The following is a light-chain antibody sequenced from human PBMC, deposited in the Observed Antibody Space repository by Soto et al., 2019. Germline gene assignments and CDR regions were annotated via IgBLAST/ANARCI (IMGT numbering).Light chain of an antibody. CDR2: DAS. V-gene: IGKV1-5*01. CDR1: QSISSW. CDR3: QQYNSYPYT. J-gene: IGKJ2*01. Sequence: DIQMTQSPSTLSASVGDRVTITCRASQSISSWLAWYQQKPGKAPKLLIYDASSLESGVPSRFSGSGSGTEFTHTISRLQPDDFATYYCQQYNSYPYTFGQGTKLEIK.